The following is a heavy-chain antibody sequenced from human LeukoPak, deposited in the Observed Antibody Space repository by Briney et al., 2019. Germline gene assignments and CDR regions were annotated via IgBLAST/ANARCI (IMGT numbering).Heavy chain of an antibody. J-gene: IGHJ6*02. CDR3: ARGRGRYYGMDV. V-gene: IGHV4-34*01. CDR2: INHSGSP. CDR1: GGSFSGFY. D-gene: IGHD3-10*01. Sequence: SETLSLTCAVYGGSFSGFYWGWIRQPPGKGLEWIGEINHSGSPNYNPSLKSRVTISVDTSKNQFSLRLSSVTAADTAVYYCARGRGRYYGMDVWGQGTTVTVSS.